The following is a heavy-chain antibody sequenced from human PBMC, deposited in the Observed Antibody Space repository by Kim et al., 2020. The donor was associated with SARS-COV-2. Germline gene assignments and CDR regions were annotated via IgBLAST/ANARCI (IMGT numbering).Heavy chain of an antibody. Sequence: SETLSLTCTVSGGSISSSSYYWGWIRQPPGKGLEWIGSVHYSGSTYYNPSLKGRVTISVDTSKNQFSLKLSSVTAADTAVYYCAGLVWFGDSNWFDPWGQGTLVTVSS. V-gene: IGHV4-39*01. CDR3: AGLVWFGDSNWFDP. CDR2: VHYSGST. J-gene: IGHJ5*02. CDR1: GGSISSSSYY. D-gene: IGHD3-10*01.